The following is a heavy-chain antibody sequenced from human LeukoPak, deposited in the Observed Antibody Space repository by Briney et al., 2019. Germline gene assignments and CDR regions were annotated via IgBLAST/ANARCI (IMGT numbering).Heavy chain of an antibody. CDR3: ARETMTTVVNTPRYDY. D-gene: IGHD4-23*01. V-gene: IGHV4-34*01. J-gene: IGHJ4*02. CDR2: INHSGST. Sequence: PSETLSLTCAVYGGSFSSYYWSWIRQPPGKGLEWIGEINHSGSTNYNPSLKSRVTISVDTSKNQFSLKLSSVTAADTAVYYCARETMTTVVNTPRYDYWGQGTLVTVSS. CDR1: GGSFSSYY.